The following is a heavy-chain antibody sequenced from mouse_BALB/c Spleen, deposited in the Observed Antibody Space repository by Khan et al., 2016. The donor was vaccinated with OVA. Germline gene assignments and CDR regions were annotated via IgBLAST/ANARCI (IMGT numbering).Heavy chain of an antibody. V-gene: IGHV3-2*02. J-gene: IGHJ2*01. CDR3: ARGNYYGYYFDY. CDR1: GYSITSGYA. CDR2: ISYSGVT. D-gene: IGHD1-1*01. Sequence: EVQLVESGPGLVKPSQSLSLTCTVTGYSITSGYAWNWIRQFPGNKLEWMGYISYSGVTSYTPSLKSRISITRDTSKNQFFLQLNSVTTEDTATNNCARGNYYGYYFDYWGQGTTLTVSS.